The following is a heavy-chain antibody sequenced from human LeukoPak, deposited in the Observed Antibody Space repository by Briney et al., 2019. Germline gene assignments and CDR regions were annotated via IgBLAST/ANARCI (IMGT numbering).Heavy chain of an antibody. V-gene: IGHV1-69*04. CDR2: IIPILGIA. D-gene: IGHD1-26*01. J-gene: IGHJ5*02. CDR1: GGTFSSYA. Sequence: GASVKVSCKASGGTFSSYAISWVRQAPGQGLEWMGRIIPILGIANYAQKFQGRVTITADKSTSTAYTELSSLRSEDTAVYYCARAAVGATTWTETAWFDPWGQGTLVTVSS. CDR3: ARAAVGATTWTETAWFDP.